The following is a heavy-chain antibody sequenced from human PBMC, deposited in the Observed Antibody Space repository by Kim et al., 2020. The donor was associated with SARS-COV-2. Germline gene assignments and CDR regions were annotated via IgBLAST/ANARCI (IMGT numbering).Heavy chain of an antibody. CDR2: IYYSGST. J-gene: IGHJ6*02. D-gene: IGHD3-10*01. CDR1: GGSISSYY. V-gene: IGHV4-59*01. CDR3: ARVTMVRGVIERPGRDYYYYGMDV. Sequence: SETLSLTCTVSGGSISSYYWSWIRQPPGKGLEWIGYIYYSGSTNYNPSLKSRVTISVDTSKNQFSLKLSSVTAADTAVYYCARVTMVRGVIERPGRDYYYYGMDVWGQGTTVTVSS.